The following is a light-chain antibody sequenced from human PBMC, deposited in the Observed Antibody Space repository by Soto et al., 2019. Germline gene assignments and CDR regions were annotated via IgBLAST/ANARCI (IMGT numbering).Light chain of an antibody. Sequence: DIQMTQSPSTLSASVGDRVTITCRASQSISSWLAWYQQKPGKAPKLLIYDASSLESGVPSRFSGSGSGTEFTLSISSLQPDDFETYYCQQYNSTLGTFGQGTKVEIK. CDR1: QSISSW. CDR2: DAS. V-gene: IGKV1-5*01. CDR3: QQYNSTLGT. J-gene: IGKJ1*01.